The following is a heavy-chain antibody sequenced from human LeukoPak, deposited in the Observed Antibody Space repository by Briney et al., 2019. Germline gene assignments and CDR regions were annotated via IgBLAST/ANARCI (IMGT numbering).Heavy chain of an antibody. V-gene: IGHV5-51*01. J-gene: IGHJ4*02. D-gene: IGHD4-17*01. CDR1: GYSFTSYL. CDR2: IYPGDSDT. Sequence: GASLKICCEGCGYSFTSYLIGWVRQMPGKGLEWMGIIYPGDSDTRYKPSLQGPVTTSADKSIRTAYLQWSSLKASDTAMYYCARRWYYGDYGYFDYWGQGTLVTVSS. CDR3: ARRWYYGDYGYFDY.